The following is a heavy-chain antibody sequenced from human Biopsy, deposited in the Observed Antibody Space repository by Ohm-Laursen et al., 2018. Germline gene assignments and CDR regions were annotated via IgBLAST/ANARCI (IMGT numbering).Heavy chain of an antibody. V-gene: IGHV1-24*01. CDR2: FAPENGKT. CDR1: GYTLTELS. J-gene: IGHJ4*02. Sequence: ASVKVSCKVSGYTLTELSMHWVRQAPGKGLEGMGGFAPENGKTVYAQNFQARVSMTEDTSTDTAYMELRSLRSEDTAVYYCAADINVWNANYWGQGTQVTVSS. D-gene: IGHD1-1*01. CDR3: AADINVWNANY.